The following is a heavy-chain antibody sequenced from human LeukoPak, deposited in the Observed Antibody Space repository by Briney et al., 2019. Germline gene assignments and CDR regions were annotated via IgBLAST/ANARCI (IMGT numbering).Heavy chain of an antibody. CDR2: ISSSSSYI. Sequence: TGGSLRLSCAASGFTFSSYSMNWVRQAPGKGLEWVSSISSSSSYIYYVDSVKGRFTVSRDNSKNTLYLQINSLRVEDTAVYYCAKDDAWLQYNDWGQGTLVTVSS. D-gene: IGHD5-24*01. V-gene: IGHV3-21*04. J-gene: IGHJ4*02. CDR3: AKDDAWLQYND. CDR1: GFTFSSYS.